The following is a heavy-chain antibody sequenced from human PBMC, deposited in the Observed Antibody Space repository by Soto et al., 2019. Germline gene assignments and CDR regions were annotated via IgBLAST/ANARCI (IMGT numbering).Heavy chain of an antibody. Sequence: PGGSLRLSCAASGFTFSSHAMSWVRQAPGKGLEWVSAISSGGGSTYYADSVKGRFTISRDNAKNSLYLQMNSLRAEDTAVYYCARDLGSILDYWGQGTLVTVSS. CDR2: ISSGGGST. CDR3: ARDLGSILDY. D-gene: IGHD2-2*01. CDR1: GFTFSSHA. V-gene: IGHV3-23*01. J-gene: IGHJ4*02.